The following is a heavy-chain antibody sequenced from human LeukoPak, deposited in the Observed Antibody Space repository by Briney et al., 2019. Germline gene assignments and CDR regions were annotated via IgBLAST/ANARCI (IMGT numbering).Heavy chain of an antibody. V-gene: IGHV3-11*01. Sequence: GGSLRLSCAASGFTFSDYYMIWIRQAPGKGLAWVSYISTSGSTIYYADAVKGRFTISRDNFKSTLYLQMNSLRVEDTAGYYCAKDQGSGHGAYTWGTFDFWGLETLVTVSS. D-gene: IGHD4/OR15-4a*01. CDR3: AKDQGSGHGAYTWGTFDF. J-gene: IGHJ4*01. CDR2: ISTSGSTI. CDR1: GFTFSDYY.